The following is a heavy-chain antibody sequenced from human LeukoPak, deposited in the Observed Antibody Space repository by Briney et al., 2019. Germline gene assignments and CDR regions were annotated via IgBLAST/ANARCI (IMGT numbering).Heavy chain of an antibody. CDR2: INHSGST. CDR3: ARGTYYYDSSGHYYVVKNRYYFDY. CDR1: GGSFSGYY. J-gene: IGHJ4*02. D-gene: IGHD3-22*01. Sequence: LETLSLTCAVYGGSFSGYYWSWIRQPPGKGLEWIGEINHSGSTNYNPSLKSRVTISVDTSKNQFSLRLSSVTAADTAVYYCARGTYYYDSSGHYYVVKNRYYFDYWGQGTPVTVSS. V-gene: IGHV4-34*01.